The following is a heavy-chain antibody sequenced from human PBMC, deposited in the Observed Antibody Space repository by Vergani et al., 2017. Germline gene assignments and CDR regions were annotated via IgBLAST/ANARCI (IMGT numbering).Heavy chain of an antibody. J-gene: IGHJ6*03. CDR1: GFPFSSYE. CDR2: ISSIGSTR. CDR3: ARLANWGWGPYYYYYMDV. Sequence: EVQLVQSGGGLVQPGGSLRLSCAASGFPFSSYEMNWVRQAPGTGLEWVSYISSIGSTRYYADSMKGRFIISRDNAKNSLYLQMNSLRAEDTAVYYCARLANWGWGPYYYYYMDVWGKGTTVTVSS. V-gene: IGHV3-48*03. D-gene: IGHD7-27*01.